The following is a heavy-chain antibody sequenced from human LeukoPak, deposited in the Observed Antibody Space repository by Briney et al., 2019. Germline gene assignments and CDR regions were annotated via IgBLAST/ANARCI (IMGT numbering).Heavy chain of an antibody. CDR2: IYYSGST. D-gene: IGHD3-16*01. V-gene: IGHV4-59*01. CDR3: ARVFWGQLHAFDF. Sequence: PSATLSLTCTVSGASISSYYWSWIRQPPGKGLEWIGYIYYSGSTNYNPSLKSRVTISIDTSKNQFSLNLSSVTAADTAVYYCARVFWGQLHAFDFWGQGTMVTVSS. J-gene: IGHJ3*01. CDR1: GASISSYY.